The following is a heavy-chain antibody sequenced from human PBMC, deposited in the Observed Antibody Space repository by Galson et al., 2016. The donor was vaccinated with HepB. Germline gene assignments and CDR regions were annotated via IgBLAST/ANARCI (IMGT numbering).Heavy chain of an antibody. D-gene: IGHD2/OR15-2a*01. CDR2: IYHSGST. Sequence: ETLSLTCAVSGDSISSTNWWSWVRQPPGKGLEWIGEIYHSGSTNYNPSLKSRVTMSVDKSQNQFSLRLRSVTAADTALYYCARDSGPSGVHLYGLDYWGQGILVTASS. CDR3: ARDSGPSGVHLYGLDY. CDR1: GDSISSTNW. J-gene: IGHJ4*02. V-gene: IGHV4-4*02.